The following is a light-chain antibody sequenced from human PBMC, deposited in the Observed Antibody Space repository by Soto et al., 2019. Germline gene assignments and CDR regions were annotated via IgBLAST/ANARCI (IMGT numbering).Light chain of an antibody. J-gene: IGKJ1*01. CDR1: QRISSW. CDR2: DAS. CDR3: QHMGT. V-gene: IGKV1-5*01. Sequence: GDRVTITCRASQRISSWLAWYQQKPGKAPKLLIYDASSLESGVPSRFSGSGSGTEFTLTISSLQPDDFATYYCQHMGTFGQGTKVDIK.